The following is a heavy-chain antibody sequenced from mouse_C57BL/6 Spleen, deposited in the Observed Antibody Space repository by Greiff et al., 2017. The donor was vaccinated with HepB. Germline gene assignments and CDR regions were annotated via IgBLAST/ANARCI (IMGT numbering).Heavy chain of an antibody. CDR1: GYTFTSYW. CDR3: ARGGIYNGYFDY. D-gene: IGHD2-1*01. CDR2: IDPSDSYT. J-gene: IGHJ2*01. Sequence: QVQLQQPGAELVKPGASVKLSCKASGYTFTSYWMQWVKQRPGQGLEWIGAIDPSDSYTNYNQKFKGKATLTVDTSSSTAYMQLSSLTSEDSAVYYCARGGIYNGYFDYGGQGTTLTVSS. V-gene: IGHV1-50*01.